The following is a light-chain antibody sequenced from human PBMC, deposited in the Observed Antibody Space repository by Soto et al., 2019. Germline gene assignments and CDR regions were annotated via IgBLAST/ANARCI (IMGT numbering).Light chain of an antibody. Sequence: DIQMTQSPSTLSASVGDRVTITCRAGQSISTWLAWYQQKPGKAPRLLIYDVSTLGSGVPTRFSGSGSGTEFTLTICSLQADDFATYYLQQYSGYPGTFGQGTKVEIK. CDR3: QQYSGYPGT. J-gene: IGKJ2*01. CDR1: QSISTW. V-gene: IGKV1-5*01. CDR2: DVS.